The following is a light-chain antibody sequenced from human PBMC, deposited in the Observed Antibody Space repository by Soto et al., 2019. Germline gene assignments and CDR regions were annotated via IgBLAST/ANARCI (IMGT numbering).Light chain of an antibody. J-gene: IGLJ1*01. CDR1: SSNIGAGYD. CDR2: GNS. V-gene: IGLV1-40*01. Sequence: QSVLTQPPSVSGAPGQRVTISCTGSSSNIGAGYDVHWYQQLPGTAPKLLIYGNSNRPSGVPDRFSGSKSGTSASLAITGLKAEDEADNYCQSYASSLGGSRVSGTGTKVTVL. CDR3: QSYASSLGGSRV.